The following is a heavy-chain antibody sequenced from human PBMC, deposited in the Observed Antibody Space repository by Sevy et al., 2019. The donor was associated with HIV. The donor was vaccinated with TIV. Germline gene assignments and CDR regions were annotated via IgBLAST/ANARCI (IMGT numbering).Heavy chain of an antibody. J-gene: IGHJ4*02. D-gene: IGHD2-21*02. CDR1: GFTLTSYT. CDR3: AKTLQKLPFHPHYFDY. Sequence: GGSLRLSCAASGFTLTSYTMNWVRQAPGKGLEWVASISATGGSTYYADSVKGRFTISRDVSKGTLYLQMNSLTAEDTAIFYCAKTLQKLPFHPHYFDYWGREPWSPSPQ. CDR2: ISATGGST. V-gene: IGHV3-23*01.